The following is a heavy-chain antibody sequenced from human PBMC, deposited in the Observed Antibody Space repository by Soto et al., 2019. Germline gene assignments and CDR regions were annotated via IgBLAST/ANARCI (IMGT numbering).Heavy chain of an antibody. D-gene: IGHD3-22*01. Sequence: QVQLVQSGAEVKKPGSSVKVSCKASGGTFSSYAISWVRQAPGQGLEWMGGIIPIFGTANYAQKFQGRVTITADESTSTAYMELSSLRSEDTAVYYCARQRRFYDRSGNNNSGDYWGQGTLVTVSS. CDR3: ARQRRFYDRSGNNNSGDY. J-gene: IGHJ4*02. CDR2: IIPIFGTA. CDR1: GGTFSSYA. V-gene: IGHV1-69*01.